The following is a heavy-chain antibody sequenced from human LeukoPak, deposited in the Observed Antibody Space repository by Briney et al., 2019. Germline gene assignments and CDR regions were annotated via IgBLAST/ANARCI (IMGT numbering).Heavy chain of an antibody. CDR2: IWYDGSNK. V-gene: IGHV3-33*01. Sequence: PGGSLRLSCAASGFTFSSYGMHWVRQTPGKGLEWVAVIWYDGSNKYYADSVKGRFTISRDNSKNTLYLQMSSLRAEDTAVYYCARDREQLVLPDVWGQGTTVTVSS. CDR3: ARDREQLVLPDV. J-gene: IGHJ6*02. D-gene: IGHD6-6*01. CDR1: GFTFSSYG.